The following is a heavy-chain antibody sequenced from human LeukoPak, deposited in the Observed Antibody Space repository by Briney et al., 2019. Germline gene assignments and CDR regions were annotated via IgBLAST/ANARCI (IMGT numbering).Heavy chain of an antibody. D-gene: IGHD6-19*01. V-gene: IGHV3-53*01. CDR3: ARGMAGNDAFDI. CDR1: GFTVSDSF. J-gene: IGHJ3*02. CDR2: IYVAGST. Sequence: GGSLRLSCAASGFTVSDSFMTWVRQAPGKGLEWVSVIYVAGSTYADSVKGRFTVSRDNSKNTLYLQMNSLRADDTAVYYCARGMAGNDAFDIWGQGTMVTVSS.